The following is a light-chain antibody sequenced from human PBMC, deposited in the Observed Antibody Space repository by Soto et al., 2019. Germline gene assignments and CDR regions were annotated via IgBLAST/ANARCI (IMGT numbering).Light chain of an antibody. CDR1: QSVINDY. CDR3: QQYSSWPLT. J-gene: IGKJ4*01. V-gene: IGKV3-15*01. CDR2: GVS. Sequence: EIVMTQSPATLSVSPGERATLSCRASQSVINDYLAWYQQKPGQAPRLLIYGVSTRATGIPARFSGSGSGTEFTLTISSLQSEDVAVYYCQQYSSWPLTFGGGIKVEIK.